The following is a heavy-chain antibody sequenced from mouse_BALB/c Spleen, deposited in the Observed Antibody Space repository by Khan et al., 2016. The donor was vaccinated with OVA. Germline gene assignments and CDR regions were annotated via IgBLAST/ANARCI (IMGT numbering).Heavy chain of an antibody. Sequence: LVPSGPELMKPGESVKISYKASGYTFTNYGMNWVKQAPGKGLKWMGWINTYTGEPTYGDDLKGRFAFSLETSPSTASLQINTLKHPHTAPSVCARVGNYWYVDVWGAGTTVTVSS. J-gene: IGHJ1*01. V-gene: IGHV9-3-1*01. CDR2: INTYTGEP. CDR1: GYTFTNYG. CDR3: ARVGNYWYVDV. D-gene: IGHD2-1*01.